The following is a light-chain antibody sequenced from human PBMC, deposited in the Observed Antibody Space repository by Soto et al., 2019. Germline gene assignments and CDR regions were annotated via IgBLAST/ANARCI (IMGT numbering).Light chain of an antibody. CDR2: GAS. V-gene: IGKV3-20*01. CDR1: QTVSNNY. CDR3: HHYASSPPYT. Sequence: EIVLTQSPDTLSLSPGERATVSCRASQTVSNNYLAWYQQKPGQAPRLLLYGASTRPTGIPDSFSGSGPGIDFTLTISRLEPGDFPVYYCHHYASSPPYTLGQGTK. J-gene: IGKJ2*01.